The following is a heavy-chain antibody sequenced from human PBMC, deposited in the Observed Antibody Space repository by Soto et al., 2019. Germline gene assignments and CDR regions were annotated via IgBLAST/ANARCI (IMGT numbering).Heavy chain of an antibody. D-gene: IGHD4-4*01. CDR1: GFTFSSYS. V-gene: IGHV3-23*01. CDR2: ISGSGVST. Sequence: PGGSLRLSCAASGFTFSSYSISWVRQAPGKGLEWVSAISGSGVSTYYADSVKGRFTISRDNSKNTLYLQMNSLRAEDTAVYYCAKVKTTVSNWFDPWGQGTLVTVSS. CDR3: AKVKTTVSNWFDP. J-gene: IGHJ5*02.